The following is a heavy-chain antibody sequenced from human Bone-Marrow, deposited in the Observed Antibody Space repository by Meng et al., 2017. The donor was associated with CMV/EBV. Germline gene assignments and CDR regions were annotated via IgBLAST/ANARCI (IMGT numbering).Heavy chain of an antibody. CDR3: ARARRGDYSGFDY. Sequence: SETLSLTCTVSGGSISSYYWSWIRQPPGKGLEWIGYIYYSGSTNYNSSLKSRVTISVDTSKNQFSLKLSSVTTADTAVYYCARARRGDYSGFDYWGQGTLVTVSS. CDR2: IYYSGST. V-gene: IGHV4-59*01. J-gene: IGHJ4*02. CDR1: GGSISSYY. D-gene: IGHD4-17*01.